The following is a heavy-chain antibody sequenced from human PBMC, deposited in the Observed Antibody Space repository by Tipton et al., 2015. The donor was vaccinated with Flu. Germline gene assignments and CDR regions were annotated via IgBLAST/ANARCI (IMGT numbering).Heavy chain of an antibody. CDR2: IYHSGST. D-gene: IGHD5-24*01. Sequence: TLSLTCSVSGGSISAGDYYWSWIRQPPGKGLEWIGYIYHSGSTYYNPSLNSRVTISVDTSRNQFSLKLSSVTVADTAVYFCATMEMAMSHHDYWGQGTLVTVSS. CDR3: ATMEMAMSHHDY. J-gene: IGHJ4*02. V-gene: IGHV4-30-4*08. CDR1: GGSISAGDYY.